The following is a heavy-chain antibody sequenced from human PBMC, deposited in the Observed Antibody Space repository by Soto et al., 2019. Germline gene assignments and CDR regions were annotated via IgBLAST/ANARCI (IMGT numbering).Heavy chain of an antibody. D-gene: IGHD6-13*01. V-gene: IGHV3-33*01. CDR3: GRAMARALAAAGIGYYYGMDV. CDR1: GFTFSSYG. CDR2: IWYDGSNK. Sequence: QVQLVESGGGVVQPGRSLRLSCAASGFTFSSYGMHWVRQAPGKGLEWVAVIWYDGSNKYYADSVKGRFTISRDNSKNTIDQQMSSLRSEETVVYYCGRAMARALAAAGIGYYYGMDVGGQGTTVTVSS. J-gene: IGHJ6*02.